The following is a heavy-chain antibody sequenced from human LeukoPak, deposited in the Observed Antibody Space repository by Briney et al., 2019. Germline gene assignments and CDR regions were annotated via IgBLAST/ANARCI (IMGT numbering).Heavy chain of an antibody. D-gene: IGHD1-20*01. V-gene: IGHV4-38-2*02. Sequence: SETLSLTCTVSGYSVSSGFYWGWIRQPPGKGLEWVGIIYHSGNTYYNPSLKSRVTISLDTSKNQFSLKLSSVTAADTAVYYCVRDPRNWNYFDYWGHGILVTVSS. CDR3: VRDPRNWNYFDY. CDR1: GYSVSSGFY. J-gene: IGHJ4*01. CDR2: IYHSGNT.